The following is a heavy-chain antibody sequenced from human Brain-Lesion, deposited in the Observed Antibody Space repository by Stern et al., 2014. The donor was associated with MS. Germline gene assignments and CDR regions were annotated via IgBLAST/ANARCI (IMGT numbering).Heavy chain of an antibody. J-gene: IGHJ6*02. V-gene: IGHV1-2*02. CDR3: ARDQRGITIFGVVTDYYYLGMDV. CDR1: GYIFTGYY. D-gene: IGHD3-3*01. Sequence: VQLEESGAEVEKPGDSVKLSCKASGYIFTGYYIHWVRQAPRQGLEWMALTNHNTGGTKIAQKFQGRVTMSRDTSISTAYVELSSLTSDDTAVYYCARDQRGITIFGVVTDYYYLGMDVWGQGTTVTVSS. CDR2: TNHNTGGT.